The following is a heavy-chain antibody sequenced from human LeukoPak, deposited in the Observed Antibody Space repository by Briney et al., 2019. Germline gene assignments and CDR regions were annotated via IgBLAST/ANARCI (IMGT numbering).Heavy chain of an antibody. CDR1: GYTFTSYG. V-gene: IGHV1-18*01. Sequence: VASVKVSCKASGYTFTSYGINWVRQAPGQGLEWMGWIGTYDANTEYAQKLQGRVTMTTDTSTSTAYMEVRSLRSDDTAVYYCARDGRGHWDTSRWYLGNWFDPWGQGTLVTVSS. D-gene: IGHD6-13*01. J-gene: IGHJ5*02. CDR2: IGTYDANT. CDR3: ARDGRGHWDTSRWYLGNWFDP.